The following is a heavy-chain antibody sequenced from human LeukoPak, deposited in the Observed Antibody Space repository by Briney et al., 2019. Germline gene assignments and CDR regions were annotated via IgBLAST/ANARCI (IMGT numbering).Heavy chain of an antibody. V-gene: IGHV4-30-4*08. Sequence: LSLTCTVSGGSISSSSYYWGWIRQPPGKGLEWIGYIYYSGSTYYNPSLKSRVTISVDTSKNQFSLKLSSVTAADTAVYYCASSILGYCSSTSCYPYYFDYWGQGTLVTVSS. J-gene: IGHJ4*02. CDR3: ASSILGYCSSTSCYPYYFDY. CDR1: GGSISSSSYY. CDR2: IYYSGST. D-gene: IGHD2-2*01.